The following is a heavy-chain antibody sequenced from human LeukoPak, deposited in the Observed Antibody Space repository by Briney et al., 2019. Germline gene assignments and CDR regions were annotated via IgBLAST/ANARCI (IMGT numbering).Heavy chain of an antibody. CDR3: ASVGGAADY. CDR2: ISWDGGST. V-gene: IGHV3-43*01. Sequence: GGSLRLSCAASGFTFDDYTMHWVRQAPGKGLEWVSLISWDGGSTYYADSVKGRFTISRDNSKNSLYLQMNSLRTEDTALYYCASVGGAADYWGQGTLVTVSS. CDR1: GFTFDDYT. D-gene: IGHD3-16*01. J-gene: IGHJ4*02.